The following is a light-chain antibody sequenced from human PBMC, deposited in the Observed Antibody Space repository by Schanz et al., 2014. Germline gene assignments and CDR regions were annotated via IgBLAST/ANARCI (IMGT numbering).Light chain of an antibody. Sequence: EIVLTQSPGTLSLSPGERATLSCRASQSVSSSYLAWYQQKPGQAPRLLIYGASSRATGIPDRFSGSGSGTDFTLTINRLEAEDFAVYYCQQRRTFGPGAKVDIK. CDR1: QSVSSSY. CDR2: GAS. CDR3: QQRRT. J-gene: IGKJ3*01. V-gene: IGKV3-20*01.